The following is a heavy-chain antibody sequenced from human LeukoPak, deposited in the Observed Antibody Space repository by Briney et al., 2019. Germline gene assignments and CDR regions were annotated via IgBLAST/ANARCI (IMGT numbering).Heavy chain of an antibody. D-gene: IGHD5-12*01. CDR3: ARGGYSFDY. CDR1: GFSFTGYW. Sequence: GGSLRLSCAASGFSFTGYWMTWVRQAPGKGLEWVARLHPDGSERNHVGSVEGRFTVFGDNARSSLFLQMHSLRVEDTAVYYCARGGYSFDYLGQGTLVTVSS. V-gene: IGHV3-7*01. J-gene: IGHJ4*02. CDR2: LHPDGSER.